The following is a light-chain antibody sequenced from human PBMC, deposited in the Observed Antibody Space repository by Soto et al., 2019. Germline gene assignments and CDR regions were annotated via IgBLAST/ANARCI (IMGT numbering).Light chain of an antibody. V-gene: IGLV1-44*01. CDR2: SNN. J-gene: IGLJ1*01. CDR1: SSNIGSNT. Sequence: QSVLTQPPSASGTPGQRGTISCSGSSSNIGSNTINWYQQLPGTAPKLLIYSNNQRPSGVPDRFSGSKSGTSASLAISGLQSEDEADYYCAAWDDRLNGYVFGTGTKVTVL. CDR3: AAWDDRLNGYV.